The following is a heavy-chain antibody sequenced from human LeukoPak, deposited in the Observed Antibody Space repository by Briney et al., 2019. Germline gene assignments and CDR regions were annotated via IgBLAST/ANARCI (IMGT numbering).Heavy chain of an antibody. CDR2: INHSGST. CDR1: GGSFSGYY. V-gene: IGHV4-34*01. J-gene: IGHJ4*02. CDR3: ARGRGFDY. Sequence: PSETLSLTCAVYGGSFSGYYWSWIRQPPGKGLEWIGEINHSGSTNYNPSHKSRVTISVDTSKNQFSLKLSSVTAADTAVYYCARGRGFDYWGQGTLVTVSS.